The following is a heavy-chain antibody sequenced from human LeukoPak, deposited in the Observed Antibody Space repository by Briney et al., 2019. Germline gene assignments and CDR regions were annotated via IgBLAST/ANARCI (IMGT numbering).Heavy chain of an antibody. CDR2: IYYSGST. CDR1: GGSISSYY. D-gene: IGHD3-16*01. V-gene: IGHV4-59*01. J-gene: IGHJ6*03. Sequence: SETLSLTCTVSGGSISSYYWSWIRQPPGKGLEWIGYIYYSGSTNYNPSLKSRVTISVDTSKNQFSLKLSSVTAADTAVYYCARDRLGYYMDVWDKGTTVTISS. CDR3: ARDRLGYYMDV.